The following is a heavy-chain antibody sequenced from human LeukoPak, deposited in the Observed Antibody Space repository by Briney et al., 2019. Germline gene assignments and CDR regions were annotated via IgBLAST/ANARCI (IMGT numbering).Heavy chain of an antibody. D-gene: IGHD6-19*01. CDR3: ARDGSIAVKNWFDP. CDR1: GFTVSSNY. CDR2: IYSDGGT. J-gene: IGHJ5*02. V-gene: IGHV3-66*01. Sequence: PGGSLRLSCAASGFTVSSNYMSWVRQAPGKGLEWVSVIYSDGGTYYADSVKGRFTISRDNAKNSLYLQMNSLRAEDTAVYYCARDGSIAVKNWFDPWGQGTLVTVSS.